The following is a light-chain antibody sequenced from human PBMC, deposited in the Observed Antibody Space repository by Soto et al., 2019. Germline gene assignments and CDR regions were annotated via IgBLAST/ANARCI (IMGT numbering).Light chain of an antibody. J-gene: IGLJ2*01. V-gene: IGLV2-8*01. CDR2: EVS. CDR1: SSDVGGYNC. Sequence: QSALTQPPSASGSPGQSVTISCTGTSSDVGGYNCVSWYQQHPGKAPKLMIYEVSKRPSGVPDRFSGSKSGNTASLTVSGLQGGDEADYYCSSYAGSNIPVVFGGGTKLTVL. CDR3: SSYAGSNIPVV.